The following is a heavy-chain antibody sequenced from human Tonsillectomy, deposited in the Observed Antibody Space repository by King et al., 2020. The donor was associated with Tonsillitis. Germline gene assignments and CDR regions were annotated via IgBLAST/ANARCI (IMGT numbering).Heavy chain of an antibody. V-gene: IGHV3-49*03. Sequence: VQLVESGGGLVQPGRSLRLSCTASGFNFGDYALSWFRQAPGKGLEWVGSIRGKAYGGTSEYAASVKGRFTFSRDDSESIAYLQMNSLKTEDTAVYYCSREVFTARWSGYPDYWGPGTLVTVSS. CDR1: GFNFGDYA. CDR3: SREVFTARWSGYPDY. D-gene: IGHD3-3*01. CDR2: IRGKAYGGTS. J-gene: IGHJ4*02.